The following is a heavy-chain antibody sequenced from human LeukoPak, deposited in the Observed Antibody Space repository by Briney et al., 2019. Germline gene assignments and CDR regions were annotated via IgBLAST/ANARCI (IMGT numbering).Heavy chain of an antibody. CDR2: IYYSGST. CDR3: ARVTGYRIEDYFDY. D-gene: IGHD6-13*01. V-gene: IGHV4-59*01. J-gene: IGHJ4*02. Sequence: SETLSLTCTVSGGSISSYYWSWIRQPPGKGLEWIGVIYYSGSTNYNPSLKSRVTISVHTSENQFSLKLRSVTAADTAVYYCARVTGYRIEDYFDYWGQGTLVTVSS. CDR1: GGSISSYY.